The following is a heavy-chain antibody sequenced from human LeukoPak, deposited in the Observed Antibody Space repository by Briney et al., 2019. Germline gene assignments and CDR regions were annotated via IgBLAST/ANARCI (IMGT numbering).Heavy chain of an antibody. CDR1: GFTFSSYA. D-gene: IGHD6-19*01. Sequence: PGGSLRLSCAASGFTFSSYAMSWVRQAPGKGLEWVSAISGSGGSTYYADSVKGRFTISRDNSKNTLYLQMNSLRAEDTAVYYCAKVPFTGYSSGWSSFDYWGQGTLVTVSS. CDR2: ISGSGGST. CDR3: AKVPFTGYSSGWSSFDY. V-gene: IGHV3-23*01. J-gene: IGHJ4*02.